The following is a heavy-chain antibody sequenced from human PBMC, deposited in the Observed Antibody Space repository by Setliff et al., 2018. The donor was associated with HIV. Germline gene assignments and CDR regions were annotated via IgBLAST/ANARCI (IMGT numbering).Heavy chain of an antibody. CDR1: GGSISSGAYL. Sequence: KTSETLSLTCTVSGGSISSGAYLWAWIRQPAGKGLEWIGRIFRAGNATYSPSLKSRATMSIDASQNQFSLKLSSVTAADAAVYYCGTAMYYYYGLDVWGQGIRVTVSS. CDR3: GTAMYYYYGLDV. V-gene: IGHV4-61*02. D-gene: IGHD2-2*01. CDR2: IFRAGNA. J-gene: IGHJ6*02.